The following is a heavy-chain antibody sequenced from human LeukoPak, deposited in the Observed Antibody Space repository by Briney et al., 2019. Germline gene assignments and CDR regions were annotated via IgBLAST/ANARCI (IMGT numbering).Heavy chain of an antibody. CDR3: ARGGGYASPIGY. D-gene: IGHD5-12*01. CDR1: GGSISTYY. J-gene: IGHJ4*02. Sequence: SETLSLTCTLSGGSISTYYWSWIRQPPGKGLEWIGYIYHSGTTNYNPSPKSRVTISVDTSKNQFFLKLSSVTAADTAVYYCARGGGYASPIGYWGQGALVTVSS. V-gene: IGHV4-59*01. CDR2: IYHSGTT.